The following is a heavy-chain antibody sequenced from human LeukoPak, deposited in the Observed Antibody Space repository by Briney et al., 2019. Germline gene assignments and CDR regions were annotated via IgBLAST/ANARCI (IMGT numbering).Heavy chain of an antibody. CDR2: IKYDGSEK. V-gene: IGHV3-7*01. Sequence: PGGSLRLSCAASGLTFSNNWMSWVRQAPGKGLEWVAHIKYDGSEKYYVDSVKGRFTLSRDNAKNSLYLQMNSLRAEDTAVYYCARTVRLLDYWGKGTLVTVSS. J-gene: IGHJ4*02. CDR1: GLTFSNNW. CDR3: ARTVRLLDY.